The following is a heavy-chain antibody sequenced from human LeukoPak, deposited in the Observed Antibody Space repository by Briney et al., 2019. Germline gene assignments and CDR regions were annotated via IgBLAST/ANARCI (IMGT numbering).Heavy chain of an antibody. D-gene: IGHD6-19*01. J-gene: IGHJ1*01. CDR1: GASISSYY. V-gene: IGHV4-59*01. CDR3: ARAYSSGPGALYFQH. Sequence: SETLSLTCTVSGASISSYYWSWIRQPPGKGLEWIGYIYYSGSTNYNPSLKSRVTISVDTSKNQFSLKLSSVTAADTAVYYCARAYSSGPGALYFQHWGRGTLVTVSS. CDR2: IYYSGST.